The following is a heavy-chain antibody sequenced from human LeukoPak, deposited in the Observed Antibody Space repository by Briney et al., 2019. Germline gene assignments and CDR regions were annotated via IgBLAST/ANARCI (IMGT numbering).Heavy chain of an antibody. V-gene: IGHV3-7*01. CDR1: GFTFSNYW. CDR2: IKQDGSEK. D-gene: IGHD2-2*01. J-gene: IGHJ6*03. Sequence: PGGSLRLSCAASGFTFSNYWMSWVRQAPGKGLEWVANIKQDGSEKYYVDSVKGRFTISRDNAKNSLYLQMNSLRAEDTAVYYCARARDIVVVPAARMDVWGKGTTVTVSS. CDR3: ARARDIVVVPAARMDV.